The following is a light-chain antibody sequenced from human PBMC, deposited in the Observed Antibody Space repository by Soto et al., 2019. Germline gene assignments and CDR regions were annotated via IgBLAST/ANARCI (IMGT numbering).Light chain of an antibody. CDR2: WAS. J-gene: IGKJ1*01. CDR3: QQSYSSLRA. CDR1: QSLFYSSNNKNY. V-gene: IGKV4-1*01. Sequence: DIVLTQSPDSLTVSLGERATINCKSSQSLFYSSNNKNYLAWYQQKPGHPPKLLIYWASTRESGVPDRFSGSGSGTDFPLTISSLQAEDVEVYYCQQSYSSLRAFGQGTKVEIK.